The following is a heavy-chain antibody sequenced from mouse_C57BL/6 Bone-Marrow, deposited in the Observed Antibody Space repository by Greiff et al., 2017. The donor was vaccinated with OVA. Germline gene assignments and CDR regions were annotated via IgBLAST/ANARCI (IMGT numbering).Heavy chain of an antibody. CDR1: GFTFSSYA. J-gene: IGHJ2*01. CDR2: ISDGGSYT. CDR3: ARDWGPNYFDY. V-gene: IGHV5-4*01. Sequence: VQLVESGGGLVKPGGSLKLSCAASGFTFSSYAMSWVRQTPEKRLEWVATISDGGSYTYYPDNVKGRFTISRDNAKNNLYLQMSHLKSEDTAMYYCARDWGPNYFDYWGQGTTLTVSS.